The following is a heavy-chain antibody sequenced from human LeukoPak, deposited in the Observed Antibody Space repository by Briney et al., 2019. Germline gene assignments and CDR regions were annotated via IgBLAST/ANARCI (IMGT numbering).Heavy chain of an antibody. Sequence: GGSLRLSCAASGFTFSSYSMNWVRQAPGKGLEWVAVISYDGSNKYYADSVKGRFTISRDNSKNTLYLQMNSLRAEDTAVYYCTRDRVGYCSSTSCYSYYYYYMDVWGKGTTVTVSS. CDR3: TRDRVGYCSSTSCYSYYYYYMDV. V-gene: IGHV3-30*03. J-gene: IGHJ6*03. CDR1: GFTFSSYS. CDR2: ISYDGSNK. D-gene: IGHD2-2*01.